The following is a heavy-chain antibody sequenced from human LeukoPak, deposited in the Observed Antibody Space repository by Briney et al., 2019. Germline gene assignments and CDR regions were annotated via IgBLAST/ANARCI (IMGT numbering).Heavy chain of an antibody. CDR2: INPNSGGT. CDR1: GYTLTELS. Sequence: VASVKVSCKVSGYTLTELSMHWVRQAPGKGLEWMGWINPNSGGTNYAQKFQGRVTMTRDTSNNTVYMDLTRLIFDDTAMYYCARDGVFRFEVGDVYYYYMDVWGKGTTVIISS. J-gene: IGHJ6*03. CDR3: ARDGVFRFEVGDVYYYYMDV. V-gene: IGHV1-2*02. D-gene: IGHD2-21*02.